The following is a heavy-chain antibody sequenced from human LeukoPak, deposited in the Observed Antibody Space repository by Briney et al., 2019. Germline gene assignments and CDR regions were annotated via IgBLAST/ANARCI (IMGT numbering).Heavy chain of an antibody. CDR3: AWEPEDCSGGSCPPDY. V-gene: IGHV3-21*01. D-gene: IGHD2-15*01. CDR2: ISSSSSYI. CDR1: GFTFSSYS. Sequence: PGRSLRLSCAASGFTFSSYSMNWVRQAPGKGLEWVSSISSSSSYIYYADSVKGRFTISRDNAKNSLYLQMNSLRAEDTAVYYCAWEPEDCSGGSCPPDYWGQGTLVTVSS. J-gene: IGHJ4*02.